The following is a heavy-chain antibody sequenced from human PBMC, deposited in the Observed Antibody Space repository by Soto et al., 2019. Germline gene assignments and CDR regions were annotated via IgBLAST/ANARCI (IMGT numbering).Heavy chain of an antibody. CDR2: ISYDGSNK. Sequence: PGGSLRLSCAASGFTFSSDAMHWVRQAPGKGLEWVAVISYDGSNKYYADSVKGRFTISRDNSKNTLYLQMNSLRAEDTAVYYCARDSGYYDILTAYFTFDYWGQGTLVTVSS. V-gene: IGHV3-30-3*01. D-gene: IGHD3-9*01. J-gene: IGHJ4*02. CDR3: ARDSGYYDILTAYFTFDY. CDR1: GFTFSSDA.